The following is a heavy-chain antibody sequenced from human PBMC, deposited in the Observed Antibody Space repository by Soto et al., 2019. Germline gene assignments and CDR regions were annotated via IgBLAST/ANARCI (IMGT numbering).Heavy chain of an antibody. CDR2: IYYIGST. CDR1: GGSISSGGYY. J-gene: IGHJ6*02. D-gene: IGHD3-22*01. Sequence: TLSLTCTVSGGSISSGGYYWSWIRQHPGKGLEWIGYIYYIGSTYYNPSLKSRVTISVDTSKNQFPLKLSSVTAADTAVYYCASSPSGGYDSSGYYSPHYYYYYGMDVWGQGTTVTVSS. V-gene: IGHV4-31*03. CDR3: ASSPSGGYDSSGYYSPHYYYYYGMDV.